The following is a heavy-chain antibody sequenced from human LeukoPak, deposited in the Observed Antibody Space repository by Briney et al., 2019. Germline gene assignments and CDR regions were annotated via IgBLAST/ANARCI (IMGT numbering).Heavy chain of an antibody. Sequence: APVKVSCKASGYTFTGYYMHWVRQAPGQGLEWMGWINPNSGGTNYAQKFQGRVTMTRGTSISTAYMELSRLRSDDTAVYYCARALYSSSWYSGYWGQGTLVTVSS. D-gene: IGHD6-13*01. J-gene: IGHJ4*02. CDR1: GYTFTGYY. CDR2: INPNSGGT. CDR3: ARALYSSSWYSGY. V-gene: IGHV1-2*02.